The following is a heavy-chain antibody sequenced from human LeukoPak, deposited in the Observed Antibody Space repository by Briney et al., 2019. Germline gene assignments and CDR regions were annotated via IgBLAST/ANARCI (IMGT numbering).Heavy chain of an antibody. CDR3: ARSDQPLLYRSWDTQYYFDY. J-gene: IGHJ4*02. V-gene: IGHV3-11*01. Sequence: GGSLRLSCAASGFTFSDYYMSWIRQAPGKGLEWVSYISSSGSTIYYADSVKGRFTISRDNAKNSLYLQMNSLRAEDTAVYYCARSDQPLLYRSWDTQYYFDYWGQGTLVTVSS. D-gene: IGHD2-2*02. CDR1: GFTFSDYY. CDR2: ISSSGSTI.